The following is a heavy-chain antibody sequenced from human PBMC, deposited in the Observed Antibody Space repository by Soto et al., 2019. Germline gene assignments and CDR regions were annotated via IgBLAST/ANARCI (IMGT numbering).Heavy chain of an antibody. J-gene: IGHJ4*02. Sequence: QVQLVESGGGVVQPGRSLRLSCAASGFTFRSYAMHWVRQAPGKGLEWVAVISYDGNNKYYADSVKGRFTISRDNSKNTLYLQMNSLRAEDTAVYYCARDRGGWSTAMTNWGQGTLVTVS. CDR1: GFTFRSYA. CDR2: ISYDGNNK. CDR3: ARDRGGWSTAMTN. D-gene: IGHD5-18*01. V-gene: IGHV3-30-3*01.